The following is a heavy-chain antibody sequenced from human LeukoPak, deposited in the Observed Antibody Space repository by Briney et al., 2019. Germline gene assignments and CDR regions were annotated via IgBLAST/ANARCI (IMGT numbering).Heavy chain of an antibody. Sequence: SETLSLTCTVSGGSISSSSYYWGWIRQPPGKGLEWIGSIYYSGSTYYNPSLKSRVTISVDTSKNQFSLKLSSVTAADTAVYYCARLAGALDAFDIWGQGTMVTVSS. D-gene: IGHD1-26*01. V-gene: IGHV4-39*07. CDR3: ARLAGALDAFDI. CDR1: GGSISSSSYY. CDR2: IYYSGST. J-gene: IGHJ3*02.